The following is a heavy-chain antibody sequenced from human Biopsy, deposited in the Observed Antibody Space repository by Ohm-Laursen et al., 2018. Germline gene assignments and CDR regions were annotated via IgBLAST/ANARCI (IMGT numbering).Heavy chain of an antibody. CDR2: IDGSGSST. CDR3: AEGDWIYYFDY. V-gene: IGHV3-23*05. D-gene: IGHD2-21*02. CDR1: GFTFSSYA. Sequence: GSLRLSCAASGFTFSSYAMTWVRQAPGKGLEWVSGIDGSGSSTYYADSVKGRFTIPRDNSKNTLYLQMNSLRAEDTAVYYCAEGDWIYYFDYWGQGTLVTVPS. J-gene: IGHJ4*02.